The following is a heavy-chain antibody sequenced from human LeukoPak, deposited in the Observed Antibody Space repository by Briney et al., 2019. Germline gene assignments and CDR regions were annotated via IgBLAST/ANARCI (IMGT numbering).Heavy chain of an antibody. V-gene: IGHV4-61*02. CDR3: ARSPGYYFDY. CDR1: GGSISSGSYY. D-gene: IGHD6-13*01. J-gene: IGHJ4*02. CDR2: IYTSGST. Sequence: SETLSLTCTVSGGSISSGSYYWSWIRQPAGKGLEWIGRIYTSGSTNYNPSLKSRVTISVDRSKNQCSLKVNSVTAADTAVYYCARSPGYYFDYWGQGTLVTVSS.